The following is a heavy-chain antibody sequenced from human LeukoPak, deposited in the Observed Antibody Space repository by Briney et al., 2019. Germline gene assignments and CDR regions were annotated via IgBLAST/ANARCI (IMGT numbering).Heavy chain of an antibody. CDR2: ISSSSSYI. V-gene: IGHV3-21*01. J-gene: IGHJ4*02. CDR3: ARGIDYGGNSYYFDY. D-gene: IGHD4-23*01. Sequence: PGGSLRLSCAASGFTFSSYSMNWVRQAPGKGLEWVSSISSSSSYIYYADSVKGRFTISRDNAKNSLYLQMNSLRAEDTAVYYCARGIDYGGNSYYFDYWGQGTLVTVSS. CDR1: GFTFSSYS.